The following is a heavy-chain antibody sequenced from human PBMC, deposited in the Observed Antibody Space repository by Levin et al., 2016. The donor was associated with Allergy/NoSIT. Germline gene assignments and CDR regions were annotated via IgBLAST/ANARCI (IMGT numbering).Heavy chain of an antibody. CDR1: GFTFSSYA. J-gene: IGHJ4*02. CDR3: VKLTIAAAGYFDY. CDR2: ISSNGGST. V-gene: IGHV3-64D*06. Sequence: GESLKISCSASGFTFSSYAMHWVRQAPGKGLEYVSAISSNGGSTYYADSVKGRFTIPRDNSKNTLYLQMSSLRAEDTAVYYCVKLTIAAAGYFDYWGQGTLVTVSS. D-gene: IGHD6-13*01.